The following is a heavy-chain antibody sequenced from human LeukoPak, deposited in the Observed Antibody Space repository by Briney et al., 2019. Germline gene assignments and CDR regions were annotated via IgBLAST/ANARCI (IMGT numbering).Heavy chain of an antibody. D-gene: IGHD3-10*01. J-gene: IGHJ4*02. CDR1: GFTFSSYW. Sequence: GGSLRLSCAASGFTFSSYWMSWVRQAPGKGLEWVANIKQDGSEKYYVDSVKGRFTISRDSAKNSLYLQMNSLRAEDTAVYYCARDLRSLPPVLWFGELSGFDYWGQGTLVTVSS. CDR2: IKQDGSEK. CDR3: ARDLRSLPPVLWFGELSGFDY. V-gene: IGHV3-7*01.